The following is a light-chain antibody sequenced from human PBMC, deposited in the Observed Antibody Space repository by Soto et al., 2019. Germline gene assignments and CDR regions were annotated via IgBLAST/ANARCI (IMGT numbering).Light chain of an antibody. Sequence: DIQMTQSPSSLSASVGDRVTITCRASQGIRYALGWYQQKPGTAPKRLIYGASILQNGVPSRFGGSGSGTEFTLTISSLQPEDFATYYCPQYNTPPLTLGQGTNV. CDR3: PQYNTPPLT. CDR1: QGIRYA. J-gene: IGKJ1*01. CDR2: GAS. V-gene: IGKV1-17*01.